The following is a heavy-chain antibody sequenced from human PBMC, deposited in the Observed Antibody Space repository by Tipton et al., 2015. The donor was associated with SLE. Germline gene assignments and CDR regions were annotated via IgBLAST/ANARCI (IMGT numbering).Heavy chain of an antibody. D-gene: IGHD3-22*01. J-gene: IGHJ4*02. V-gene: IGHV3-73*01. CDR1: GFSFSGSG. CDR2: IRRNTHNYAT. CDR3: ATGGYDSSGNYYPPFNY. Sequence: SLRLSCAASGFSFSGSGIHWVRQAPGKGLEWVGRIRRNTHNYATAYVASVNGRFTISRDDSKNTAYLQMNTLEAEDSAVYYCATGGYDSSGNYYPPFNYWGQGTLVTVSS.